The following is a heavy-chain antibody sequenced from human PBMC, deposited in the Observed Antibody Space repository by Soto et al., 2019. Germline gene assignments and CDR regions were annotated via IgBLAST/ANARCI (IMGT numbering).Heavy chain of an antibody. V-gene: IGHV3-11*01. J-gene: IGHJ3*02. CDR3: ARVLPPVATIVHLYDAFDI. CDR1: GFTFSDYY. D-gene: IGHD5-12*01. CDR2: ISSSGSTI. Sequence: PGGSLRLSCAASGFTFSDYYMSWIRQAPGKGLEWVSYISSSGSTIYYADSVKGRFTISRDNAKNSLYLQMNSLRAEDTAVYYCARVLPPVATIVHLYDAFDIWGQGTMVTGSS.